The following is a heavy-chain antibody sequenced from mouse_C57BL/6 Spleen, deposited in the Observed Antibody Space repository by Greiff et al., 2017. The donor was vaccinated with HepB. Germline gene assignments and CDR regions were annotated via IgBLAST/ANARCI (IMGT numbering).Heavy chain of an antibody. V-gene: IGHV1-64*01. Sequence: QVQLKQPGAELVKPGASVKLSCKASGYTFTSYWMHWVKQRPGQGLEWIGMIHPNSGSTNYNEKFKSKATLTVDKSSSTAYMQLSSLTSEDSAVYYCARRYYGSQGSLLDYWGQGTSVTVSS. CDR2: IHPNSGST. CDR3: ARRYYGSQGSLLDY. D-gene: IGHD1-1*01. CDR1: GYTFTSYW. J-gene: IGHJ4*01.